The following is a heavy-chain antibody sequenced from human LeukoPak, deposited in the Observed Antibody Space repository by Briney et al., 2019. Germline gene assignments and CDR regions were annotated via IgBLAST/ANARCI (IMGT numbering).Heavy chain of an antibody. Sequence: ASVTVSFKASGYTFTKSDYMHWVRRAPGQGGEWMGIINPSDGTTFYAQKFQGRVTMTRDTSTNTVYMELSSLRSEDTAVFYCARGPTDMDFDYWGQGSLVTVSS. CDR1: GYTFTKSDY. CDR2: INPSDGTT. CDR3: ARGPTDMDFDY. J-gene: IGHJ4*02. V-gene: IGHV1-46*01.